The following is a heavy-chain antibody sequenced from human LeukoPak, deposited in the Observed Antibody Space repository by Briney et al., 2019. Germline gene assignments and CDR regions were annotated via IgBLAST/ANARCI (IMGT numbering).Heavy chain of an antibody. V-gene: IGHV3-23*01. D-gene: IGHD2-15*01. CDR3: AKGSRQSCSGAVCHYLDY. J-gene: IGHJ4*02. Sequence: PGGSLRLSCAVSGFTFSSYAMNWFRQAPGKRLEWVSSIVDNGRNTYYADSVKGRFTISRDNSKNTLYLQMNSLRAEDTALYYCAKGSRQSCSGAVCHYLDYWGQGALVTVSS. CDR1: GFTFSSYA. CDR2: IVDNGRNT.